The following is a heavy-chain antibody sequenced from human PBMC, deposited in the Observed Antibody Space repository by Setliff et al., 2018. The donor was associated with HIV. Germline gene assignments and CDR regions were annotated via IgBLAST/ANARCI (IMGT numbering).Heavy chain of an antibody. CDR2: IYYSGST. CDR3: ARRGIAAAGSDS. V-gene: IGHV4-39*01. Sequence: SETLSLTCAVYGGSFSDYYWGWFRQPPGKGLEWIGSIYYSGSTYYTPSLKSRVTISVDTSQNQFSLKLNSVTAADTAVYYCARRGIAAAGSDSWGQGTLVTVSS. D-gene: IGHD6-13*01. CDR1: GGSFSDYY. J-gene: IGHJ4*02.